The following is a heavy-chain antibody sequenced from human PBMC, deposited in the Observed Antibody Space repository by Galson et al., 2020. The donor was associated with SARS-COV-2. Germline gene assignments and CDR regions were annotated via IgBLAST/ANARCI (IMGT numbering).Heavy chain of an antibody. Sequence: ASVKVSCQASGYSFTGYYIHWVRQAPGEGLEWMGWVNPTTGAMKYNEKFQGRVTMTRDTSISTAYMELTRVTSDDTAVYYCARDRISAPDDFDYWGQGTLVTVSS. CDR1: GYSFTGYY. J-gene: IGHJ4*02. D-gene: IGHD6-13*01. CDR3: ARDRISAPDDFDY. CDR2: VNPTTGAM. V-gene: IGHV1-2*02.